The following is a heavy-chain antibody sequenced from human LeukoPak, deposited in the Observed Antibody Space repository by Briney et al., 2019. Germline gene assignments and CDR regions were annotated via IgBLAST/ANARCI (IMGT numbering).Heavy chain of an antibody. CDR3: ARGSRGYSYG. J-gene: IGHJ4*02. D-gene: IGHD5-18*01. Sequence: SETLSLTCAVSGGSISTSSYYWGWIRQPPGKGLEWIGSIYYGGTTYYNPSLKSRVSISVDTSESQFSLKLSSVTAADTAVYYCARGSRGYSYGWGQGTLVTVSS. V-gene: IGHV4-39*07. CDR1: GGSISTSSYY. CDR2: IYYGGTT.